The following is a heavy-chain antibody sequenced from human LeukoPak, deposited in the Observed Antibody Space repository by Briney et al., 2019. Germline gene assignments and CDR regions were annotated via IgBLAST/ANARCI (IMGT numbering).Heavy chain of an antibody. CDR2: ISGSGRTT. D-gene: IGHD2-8*01. CDR1: GFTFSSYA. Sequence: GGSLRLSCAASGFTFSSYAMSWVRQAPGKGLECVSVISGSGRTTDYADSVKGRFTISRDNSKDTLYLQLNSLRAEDTALYYCAKWAARGNGLPRSYFYSWGQGTLVTVSS. CDR3: AKWAARGNGLPRSYFYS. J-gene: IGHJ4*02. V-gene: IGHV3-23*01.